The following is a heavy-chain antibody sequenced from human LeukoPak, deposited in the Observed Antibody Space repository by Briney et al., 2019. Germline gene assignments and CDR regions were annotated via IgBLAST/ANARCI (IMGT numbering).Heavy chain of an antibody. Sequence: PGGSLRLSCAASGFTFNYFWMHWVRQVPGKGLVWVAGINNDGTATYYADSVKGRFTISRDNAKNTVYLQMSGLRAEDTTVNYCATVSEYWGQGTLVTVSS. CDR1: GFTFNYFW. CDR2: INNDGTAT. J-gene: IGHJ4*02. V-gene: IGHV3-74*01. CDR3: ATVSEY.